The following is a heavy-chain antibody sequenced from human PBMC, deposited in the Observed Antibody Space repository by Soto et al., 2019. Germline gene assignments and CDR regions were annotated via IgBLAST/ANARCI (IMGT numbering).Heavy chain of an antibody. CDR3: ARDTYYYFWSGYRPYYYGMDV. CDR1: GYSFTSYW. J-gene: IGHJ6*02. CDR2: IYPGDSDT. D-gene: IGHD3-3*01. V-gene: IGHV5-51*01. Sequence: PGESLKISCKGSGYSFTSYWIGWVRQMPGKGLEWMGIIYPGDSDTRYSPSFQGQVTISADKSISTAYLQWSSLKASDTAMYYCARDTYYYFWSGYRPYYYGMDVWGQGTTVTVSS.